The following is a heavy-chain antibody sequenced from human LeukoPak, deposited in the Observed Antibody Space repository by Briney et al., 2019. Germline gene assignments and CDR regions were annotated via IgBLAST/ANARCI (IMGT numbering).Heavy chain of an antibody. J-gene: IGHJ5*02. V-gene: IGHV1-8*01. Sequence: ASVRVSCKASGYTFHSYDINWVRQASGQGLEWMGWMNPGTGNTGYAPKFLCRVSMTRDTSISTAYIDFNNLTSADTAVYYCARGRFDPWGQGTKVIV. CDR2: MNPGTGNT. CDR3: ARGRFDP. CDR1: GYTFHSYD.